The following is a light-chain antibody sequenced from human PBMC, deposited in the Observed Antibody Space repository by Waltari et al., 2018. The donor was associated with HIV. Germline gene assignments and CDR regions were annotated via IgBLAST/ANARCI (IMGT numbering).Light chain of an antibody. CDR2: GAF. J-gene: IGKJ4*01. V-gene: IGKV3-20*01. CDR3: QQYGSSLLT. Sequence: EIVLTQSPATLSLSPGERATLSCRASESVSNYLAWYQQKPGQAPRLLIYGAFNRATGIPARFSGSGSGTDFTLTISRLEPEDFAVYYCQQYGSSLLTFGGGTKVEIK. CDR1: ESVSNY.